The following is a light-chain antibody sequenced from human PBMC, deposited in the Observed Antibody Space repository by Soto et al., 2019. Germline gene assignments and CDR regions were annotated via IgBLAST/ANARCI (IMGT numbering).Light chain of an antibody. CDR3: QQYNNWPLT. V-gene: IGKV3-15*01. CDR1: QSIGGD. Sequence: VVMTQSPATLSLSPGEGATLSCRASQSIGGDLAWYQQKPGQAPRLLIYGASTRVTGIPAGFRGRGSGTEFTLTISSLQSEDFAVYYCQQYNNWPLTFGGGTKVDIK. J-gene: IGKJ4*01. CDR2: GAS.